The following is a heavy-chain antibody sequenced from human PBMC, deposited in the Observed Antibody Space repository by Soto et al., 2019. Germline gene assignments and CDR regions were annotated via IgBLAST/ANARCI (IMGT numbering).Heavy chain of an antibody. CDR2: IYYSGST. CDR1: GGSISSYY. D-gene: IGHD2-15*01. Sequence: SETLSLTCTVSGGSISSYYWSWIRQPPGKGLEWIGYIYYSGSTNYNPSLKSRVTISVDTSKNQFSLKLSSVTAADTAVYYCARDPSGLGAVNVAGFDPWGQGTLVTVSS. V-gene: IGHV4-59*01. CDR3: ARDPSGLGAVNVAGFDP. J-gene: IGHJ5*01.